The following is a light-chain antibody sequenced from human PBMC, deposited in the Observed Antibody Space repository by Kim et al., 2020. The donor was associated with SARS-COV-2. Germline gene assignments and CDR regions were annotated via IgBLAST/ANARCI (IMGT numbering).Light chain of an antibody. J-gene: IGLJ3*02. Sequence: SYELTQPPSVSVAPGKTARITCGGNNMGSKSVHWYQQKPGQAPVLVIYYDSNWPSGIPERFSGSNSGNTATLTISRVDAGDEADYYCQVWDSSSDHPWVFGAGTQLTVL. CDR1: NMGSKS. CDR3: QVWDSSSDHPWV. CDR2: YDS. V-gene: IGLV3-21*04.